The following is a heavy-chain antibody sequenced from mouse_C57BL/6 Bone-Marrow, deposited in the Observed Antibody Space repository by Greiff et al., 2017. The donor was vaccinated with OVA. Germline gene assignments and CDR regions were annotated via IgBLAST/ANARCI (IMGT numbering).Heavy chain of an antibody. CDR3: TRFTNYYGSSSYAMDY. D-gene: IGHD1-1*01. Sequence: VQLKESGTVLARPGASVKMSCKTSGYTFTSYWMHWVNQRPGQGLEWIGAIYPGNSDTSYNQKFKGKAKLTAVTSASTAYMELSSLTNEDSAVYYCTRFTNYYGSSSYAMDYWGQGTSVTVSS. J-gene: IGHJ4*01. CDR2: IYPGNSDT. CDR1: GYTFTSYW. V-gene: IGHV1-5*01.